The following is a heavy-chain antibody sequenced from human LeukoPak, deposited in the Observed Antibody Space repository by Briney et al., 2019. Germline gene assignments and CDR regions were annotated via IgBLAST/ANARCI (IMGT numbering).Heavy chain of an antibody. Sequence: GGSLRLSCAASGFTFSSYAMSWVRQAPGKGLEWVSRIASDGSSTTYADSVKGRFSISRDNAKNALYLQMNSLRVEDTAVYYCARGRPHGNDYWGQGTLVTVSS. D-gene: IGHD4-23*01. CDR3: ARGRPHGNDY. V-gene: IGHV3-74*01. J-gene: IGHJ4*02. CDR2: IASDGSST. CDR1: GFTFSSYA.